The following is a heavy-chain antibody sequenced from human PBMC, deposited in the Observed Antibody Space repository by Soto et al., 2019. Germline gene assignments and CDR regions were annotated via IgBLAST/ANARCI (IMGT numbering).Heavy chain of an antibody. V-gene: IGHV3-23*01. J-gene: IGHJ4*02. CDR2: INGSGGST. Sequence: PGGSLRLSCAASGFTFRSYDMGWVRQAPGKGLEWVSDINGSGGSTYYADSVRGRFTISRDKSKNTLYLQMNSLRAEDTAVYYCAKGIGDILTAYDYWGQGTLVTVSS. CDR1: GFTFRSYD. D-gene: IGHD3-9*01. CDR3: AKGIGDILTAYDY.